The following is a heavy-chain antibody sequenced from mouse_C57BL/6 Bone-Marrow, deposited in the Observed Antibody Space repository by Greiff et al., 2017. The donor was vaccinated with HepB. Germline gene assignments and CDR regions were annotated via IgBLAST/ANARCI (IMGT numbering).Heavy chain of an antibody. D-gene: IGHD2-4*01. CDR2: IYPRSGNT. J-gene: IGHJ3*01. CDR1: GYTFTSYG. V-gene: IGHV1-81*01. Sequence: VKVVESGAELARPGASVKLSCKASGYTFTSYGISWVKQRTGQGLEWIGEIYPRSGNTYYNEKFKGKATLTADKSSSTAYMELRSLTSEDSAVYFCADYDYQDWGQGTLVTVSA. CDR3: ADYDYQD.